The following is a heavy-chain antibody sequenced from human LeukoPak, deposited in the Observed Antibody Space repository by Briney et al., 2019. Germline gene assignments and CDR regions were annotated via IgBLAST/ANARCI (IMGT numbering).Heavy chain of an antibody. V-gene: IGHV3-74*01. CDR3: ARGVGYCSSTSCYWWFDP. CDR1: GFTFSSYW. J-gene: IGHJ5*02. D-gene: IGHD2-2*01. CDR2: INSDGSST. Sequence: GGSLGLSCAASGFTFSSYWMHWVRQAPGKGLVWVSRINSDGSSTSYADSVKGRFTISRDNAKNTLYLQMNSLRAEDTAVYYCARGVGYCSSTSCYWWFDPWGQGTLVTVSS.